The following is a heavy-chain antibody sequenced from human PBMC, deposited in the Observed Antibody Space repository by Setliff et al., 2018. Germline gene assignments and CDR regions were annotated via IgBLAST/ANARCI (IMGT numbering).Heavy chain of an antibody. J-gene: IGHJ4*02. D-gene: IGHD2-15*01. Sequence: VASVKVSCKASGGTFSSYAISRVRLAPGQGLEWMGGIIPILGIANYAQKFQGRVTITADESTSTAYMELSSLRSEDTAVYYCASDGGIGGRDGYNFVDYWGQGTLVTVSS. CDR1: GGTFSSYA. CDR2: IIPILGIA. CDR3: ASDGGIGGRDGYNFVDY. V-gene: IGHV1-69*10.